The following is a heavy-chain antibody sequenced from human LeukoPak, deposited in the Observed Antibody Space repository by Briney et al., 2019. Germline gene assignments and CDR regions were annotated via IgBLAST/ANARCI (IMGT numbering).Heavy chain of an antibody. Sequence: PSETLSLTCTVSGGSISSYYWSWIRQPAGKGLGWIGRIYTSGSTNYNPSLKSRVTMSVDTAKNQFSLKLSSVTAADTAVYYCARDYRYGSGSYTWFDPWGQGTLVTVSS. J-gene: IGHJ5*02. V-gene: IGHV4-4*07. CDR2: IYTSGST. CDR3: ARDYRYGSGSYTWFDP. D-gene: IGHD3-10*01. CDR1: GGSISSYY.